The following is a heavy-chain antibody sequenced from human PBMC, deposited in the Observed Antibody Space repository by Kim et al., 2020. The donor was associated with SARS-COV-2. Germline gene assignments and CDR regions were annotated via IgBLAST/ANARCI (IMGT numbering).Heavy chain of an antibody. J-gene: IGHJ4*02. CDR1: GFIFSDHY. Sequence: GGSLRLSCAGSGFIFSDHYIDWARQAPGKGLEWIGRIRNKARGYTTDYAASVRDRFTVSRDDSQNSAFLQMNSLKIEDTAVHYCRDLGAGYWGQGALVT. CDR3: RDLGAGY. CDR2: IRNKARGYTT. V-gene: IGHV3-72*01. D-gene: IGHD3-16*01.